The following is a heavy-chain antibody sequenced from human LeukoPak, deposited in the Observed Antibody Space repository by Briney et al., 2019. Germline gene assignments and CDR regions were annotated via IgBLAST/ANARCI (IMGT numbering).Heavy chain of an antibody. D-gene: IGHD3-22*01. CDR3: AKHHGPYYYDSRVYLRVDY. Sequence: GGSLRLSCAASGFTFDYYAMHWVRQAPGKGLEWVSGISWNSGSISYADSVKGRFTISRDNAKNSLYLQMNSLRAEDTALYYCAKHHGPYYYDSRVYLRVDYWGQGTLVTVSS. CDR1: GFTFDYYA. J-gene: IGHJ4*02. CDR2: ISWNSGSI. V-gene: IGHV3-9*01.